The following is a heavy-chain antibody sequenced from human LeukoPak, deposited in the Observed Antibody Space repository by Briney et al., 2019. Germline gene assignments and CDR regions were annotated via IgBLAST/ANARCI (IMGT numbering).Heavy chain of an antibody. D-gene: IGHD2-21*01. CDR2: IIPIFGTA. CDR3: VRESYCGGDCYSGYFDY. Sequence: GASVKVSCKASGGTFSSYAISWVRQAPGQGLGWMGGIIPIFGTANYAQKFQGRVTITTDESTSTAYMELSSLRSEDTAVYYCVRESYCGGDCYSGYFDYWGQGTLVTVSS. V-gene: IGHV1-69*05. CDR1: GGTFSSYA. J-gene: IGHJ4*02.